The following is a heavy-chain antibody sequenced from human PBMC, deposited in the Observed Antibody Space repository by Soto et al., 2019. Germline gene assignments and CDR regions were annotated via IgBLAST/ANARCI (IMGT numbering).Heavy chain of an antibody. D-gene: IGHD3-9*01. J-gene: IGHJ6*02. CDR1: GGTFSSYA. CDR3: ARKRLRYFDWSQHYYYYYYGMDV. Sequence: SVKVSCRASGGTFSSYAISWGRQAPGQGLEWMGGIIPIFGTANYAQKFQGRVTITADESTSTAYMELSSLRSEDTAVYYCARKRLRYFDWSQHYYYYYYGMDVWGQGTTVTVSS. V-gene: IGHV1-69*13. CDR2: IIPIFGTA.